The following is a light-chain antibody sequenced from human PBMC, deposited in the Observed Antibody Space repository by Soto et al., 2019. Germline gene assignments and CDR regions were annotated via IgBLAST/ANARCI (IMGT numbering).Light chain of an antibody. V-gene: IGKV3-15*01. J-gene: IGKJ1*01. Sequence: IVLTQSPGTLSLSPGERATLSCRASQTVSSNFLAWYQEKPGQGPRLLIYGASTRATGIPARFSGSGSGTEFTLTISSLQSEDFAVYYCQQYNNWPPWTFGQGTKVHIK. CDR1: QTVSSN. CDR3: QQYNNWPPWT. CDR2: GAS.